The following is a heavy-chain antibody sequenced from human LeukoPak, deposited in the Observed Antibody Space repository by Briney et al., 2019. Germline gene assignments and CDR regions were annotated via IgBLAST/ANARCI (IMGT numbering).Heavy chain of an antibody. CDR1: GDSIKSYY. Sequence: SETLSLTCTVSGDSIKSYYWNWIRQPPGKGLEWIGNIYFSGSTNYNPSLKSRVTISIDTSNNQFSLKVSSVTAADTAVYYCARDDVDTPTFDYWGQGILVAVSS. J-gene: IGHJ4*02. CDR3: ARDDVDTPTFDY. CDR2: IYFSGST. D-gene: IGHD5-18*01. V-gene: IGHV4-59*01.